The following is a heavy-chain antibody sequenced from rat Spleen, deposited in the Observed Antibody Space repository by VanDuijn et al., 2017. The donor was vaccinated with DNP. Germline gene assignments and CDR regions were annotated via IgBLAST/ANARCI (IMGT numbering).Heavy chain of an antibody. J-gene: IGHJ2*01. V-gene: IGHV5-7*01. CDR3: ARHRGAMDA. CDR2: ITRSGGST. CDR1: GFTFRDYD. D-gene: IGHD4-3*01. Sequence: EVQLVGSGGGLVQPGGSLKLSCVASGFTFRDYDMAWVRQAPKRGLEWVTTITRSGGSTSYRDSVKGRFTISRDNAKSILYLQMDSLRSEDTATYYCARHRGAMDAWGQGVMVTVSS.